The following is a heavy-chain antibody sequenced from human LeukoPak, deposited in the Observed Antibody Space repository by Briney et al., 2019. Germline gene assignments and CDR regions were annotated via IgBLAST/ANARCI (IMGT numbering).Heavy chain of an antibody. CDR2: IKQDGSEK. J-gene: IGHJ3*02. CDR1: GFTFSNYG. D-gene: IGHD3-10*01. Sequence: GGSLRLSCAASGFTFSNYGMHWVRQAPGKGLEWVANIKQDGSEKYYVDSVKGRFTISRDNAKNSLYLQMNSLRAEDTAVYYCARAWFGSDAFDIWGQGTMVTVSS. CDR3: ARAWFGSDAFDI. V-gene: IGHV3-7*03.